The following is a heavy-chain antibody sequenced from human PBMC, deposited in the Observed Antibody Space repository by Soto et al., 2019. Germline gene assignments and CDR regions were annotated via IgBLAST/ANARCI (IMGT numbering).Heavy chain of an antibody. CDR1: GYTFTSYG. CDR3: ASDEDRVVDCYLEY. CDR2: ISAYNGNT. J-gene: IGHJ1*01. D-gene: IGHD2-21*02. V-gene: IGHV1-18*04. Sequence: ASVKVSCKASGYTFTSYGISWVRQAPGQGLAWMGWISAYNGNTNYAQKLQGRVTMTTDTSTTTAYTELRSLRYDDTAVYYCASDEDRVVDCYLEYWGQGTIVNVAS.